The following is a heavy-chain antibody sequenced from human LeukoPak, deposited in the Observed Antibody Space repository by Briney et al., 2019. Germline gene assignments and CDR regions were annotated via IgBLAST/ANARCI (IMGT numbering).Heavy chain of an antibody. CDR2: IKQDGSEK. D-gene: IGHD3-10*01. V-gene: IGHV3-7*03. CDR3: ARDKSAGADTGSSFYY. CDR1: GFTFSNYW. J-gene: IGHJ4*02. Sequence: PGGSLRLSCAASGFTFSNYWMTWVRQAPGKGLEWVASIKQDGSEKYYVDSVKGRFAFSRDNAKNSLYLQMVSLRAEDTAVYYCARDKSAGADTGSSFYYWGQGALVTVSS.